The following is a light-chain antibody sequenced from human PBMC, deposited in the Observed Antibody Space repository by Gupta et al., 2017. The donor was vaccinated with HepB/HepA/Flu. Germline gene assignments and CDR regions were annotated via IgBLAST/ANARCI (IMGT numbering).Light chain of an antibody. CDR3: QHYHHWPPWT. Sequence: DIAMTQSPPTLSVSAGVTATHSRRASQYVIGNVAWDQQKPGQSPRLLIFAESTRTTTVPPRFSRDGTGTGFTLAISSVQSEGLAVYYCQHYHHWPPWTFGPGTKVEMK. CDR1: QYVIGN. V-gene: IGKV3-15*01. CDR2: AES. J-gene: IGKJ1*01.